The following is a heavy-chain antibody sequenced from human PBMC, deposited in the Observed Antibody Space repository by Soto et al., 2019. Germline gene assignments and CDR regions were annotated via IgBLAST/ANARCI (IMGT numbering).Heavy chain of an antibody. V-gene: IGHV3-66*01. CDR2: ISSGGNT. J-gene: IGHJ4*02. CDR3: ARTHTSSWTYCDS. D-gene: IGHD6-13*01. CDR1: GFTVSSNY. Sequence: EVQLVESGGGLVQPGGSLRLSCAASGFTVSSNYMSWVRQAPGKGLEWVSVISSGGNTYYAGSVKGRFTISRDNSKNTRYLQMSSLRAEDTAVYYCARTHTSSWTYCDSWGQGTLVTVSS.